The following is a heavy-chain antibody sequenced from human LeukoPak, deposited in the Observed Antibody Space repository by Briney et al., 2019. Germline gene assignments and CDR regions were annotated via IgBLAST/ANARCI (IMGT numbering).Heavy chain of an antibody. J-gene: IGHJ6*03. Sequence: GGSLRLSCAASGFTFSSYAMHWVRQAPGKGLEYVSAISSNGGSTYYANSVKGRFTISRDNSKNTLYLQMGSLRAEDVAVYYCARDLRGGDYGDYRSYYYYMDVWGKGTTVTVSS. D-gene: IGHD4-17*01. CDR1: GFTFSSYA. CDR3: ARDLRGGDYGDYRSYYYYMDV. CDR2: ISSNGGST. V-gene: IGHV3-64*01.